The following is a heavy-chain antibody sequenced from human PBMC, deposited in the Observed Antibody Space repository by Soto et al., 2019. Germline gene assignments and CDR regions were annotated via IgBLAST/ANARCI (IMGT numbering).Heavy chain of an antibody. CDR1: GFSFPNYA. V-gene: IGHV3-23*01. D-gene: IGHD6-25*01. Sequence: GGSLRLSCAASGFSFPNYAMTWVRQAPGKGLEWVSSISDVGAATYSADSVKGRFTISRDDSRNTLYLQMDNLRAEDTAVYFCVKGPRPVPYSSGLIYWRYWGHGTPVTVSS. CDR2: ISDVGAAT. CDR3: VKGPRPVPYSSGLIYWRY. J-gene: IGHJ4*01.